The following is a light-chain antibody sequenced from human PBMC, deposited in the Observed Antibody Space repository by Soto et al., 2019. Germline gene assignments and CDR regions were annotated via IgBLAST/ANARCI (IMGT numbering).Light chain of an antibody. CDR3: QKYNKWLLT. J-gene: IGKJ4*01. Sequence: EIEMTQSPASLSASQGDRATISCRASQSICSNLAWYQQKPGQAPKLLIYTASARDTGVPSRFSGSGSGTEFTLTISSLQPEDVAAYYCQKYNKWLLTFGEGTKVEIK. CDR2: TAS. V-gene: IGKV3-15*01. CDR1: QSICSN.